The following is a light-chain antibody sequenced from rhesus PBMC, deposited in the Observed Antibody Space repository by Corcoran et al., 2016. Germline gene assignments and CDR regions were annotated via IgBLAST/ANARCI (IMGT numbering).Light chain of an antibody. Sequence: DIQMTQSPSSLSASVGDTVTITCRASQSISSWLAWYQQKPGKAPKLLIYKAPPLQSGDPSRLSGNGSGTDFTTTISSLQSEDFASSYCQQYSSSPWTFGQGTKVKIK. J-gene: IGKJ1*01. CDR3: QQYSSSPWT. CDR2: KAP. V-gene: IGKV1-22*01. CDR1: QSISSW.